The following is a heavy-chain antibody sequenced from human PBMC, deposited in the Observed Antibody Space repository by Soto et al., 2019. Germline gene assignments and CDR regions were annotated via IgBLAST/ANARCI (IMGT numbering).Heavy chain of an antibody. CDR3: ARVGGAMGPNWFDP. CDR1: GGSISSYY. J-gene: IGHJ5*02. Sequence: QVQLQESGPGLVKPSETLSLTCTVSGGSISSYYWSWIRPPPGQGLEWIGYIYYSGSTNYNPSLKSRVTISVDTSKNQFSLKLSSVTAADTAVYYCARVGGAMGPNWFDPWGQGTLVTVSS. CDR2: IYYSGST. D-gene: IGHD3-16*01. V-gene: IGHV4-59*01.